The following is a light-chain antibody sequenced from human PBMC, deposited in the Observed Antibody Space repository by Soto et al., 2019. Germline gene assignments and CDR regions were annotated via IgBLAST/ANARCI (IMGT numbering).Light chain of an antibody. CDR3: QAYDYSLTASV. CDR2: GNR. J-gene: IGLJ3*02. Sequence: QSVLTQPPSGSGAPGQGGTISCTGTNSNLGAGYDVHWYQHLPGAAPKLVIFGNRNRPTGVPERFSGYKSGTSASLAITGLQADDEADYYCQAYDYSLTASVFGGGTKLTVL. V-gene: IGLV1-40*01. CDR1: NSNLGAGYD.